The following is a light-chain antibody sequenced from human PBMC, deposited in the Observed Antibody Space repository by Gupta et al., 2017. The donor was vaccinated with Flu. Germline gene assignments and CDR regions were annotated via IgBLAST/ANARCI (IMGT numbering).Light chain of an antibody. CDR1: QSRLNSDDGNTY. J-gene: IGKJ1*01. V-gene: IGKV2-40*01. CDR2: SLS. CDR3: MQRIEGWT. Sequence: VTPGEPASISCSSSQSRLNSDDGNTYLDWYVQKPGQSPHLLIYSLSSRASGVPDRFSGSGSGTDFTLKSSRGEADDVGVYYCMQRIEGWTFGQGTKVEIK.